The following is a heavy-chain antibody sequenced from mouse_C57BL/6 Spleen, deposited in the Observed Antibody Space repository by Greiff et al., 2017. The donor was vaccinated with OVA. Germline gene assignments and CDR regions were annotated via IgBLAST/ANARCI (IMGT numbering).Heavy chain of an antibody. CDR2: IDPSDSYT. Sequence: VQLQQPGAELVKPGASVKLSCKASGYTFTSYWMQWVKQRPGQGLEWIGEIDPSDSYTNYNQKFKGKATLTVDTSSSTAYMQLSSLTSEDSAVYYCARRRALYDGYYYFDYWGQGTTLTVSS. CDR3: ARRRALYDGYYYFDY. D-gene: IGHD2-3*01. CDR1: GYTFTSYW. J-gene: IGHJ2*01. V-gene: IGHV1-50*01.